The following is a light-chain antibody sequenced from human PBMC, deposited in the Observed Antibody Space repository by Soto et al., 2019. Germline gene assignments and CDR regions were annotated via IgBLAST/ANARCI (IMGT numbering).Light chain of an antibody. V-gene: IGLV2-14*01. CDR2: GVS. CDR1: SCNIGVYNY. CDR3: SSHNPSRSLQV. Sequence: QSALTQPASVSGSPGQSITISCTGTSCNIGVYNYVSWYQLHPGKAPKLMIYGVSTRTSGVSNRFSGSKSGNTASLTISGLQAEDEADYYCSSHNPSRSLQVFGPGTKLTVL. J-gene: IGLJ1*01.